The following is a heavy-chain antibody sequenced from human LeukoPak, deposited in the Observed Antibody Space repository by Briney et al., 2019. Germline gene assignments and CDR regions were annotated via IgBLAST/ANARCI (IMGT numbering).Heavy chain of an antibody. D-gene: IGHD2-2*01. CDR2: ISSSSSYI. V-gene: IGHV3-21*01. CDR1: GFTFSSYS. CDR3: ARVKWGPAAANWFDP. Sequence: KTGGSLRLSCAASGFTFSSYSMNWVRQAPGKGLEWVSSISSSSSYIYYADSVKGRFTISRDNAKNSLYLQMNSLRAEDTAVYYCARVKWGPAAANWFDPWGQGTLVTVSS. J-gene: IGHJ5*02.